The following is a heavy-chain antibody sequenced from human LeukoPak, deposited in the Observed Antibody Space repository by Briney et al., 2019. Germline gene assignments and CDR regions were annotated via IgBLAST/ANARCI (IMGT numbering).Heavy chain of an antibody. V-gene: IGHV1-8*01. CDR1: GYTFTSYD. CDR2: MNPNSGNT. CDR3: ARTLAVAGDYYYYGMDV. D-gene: IGHD6-19*01. Sequence: ASVKVSCKASGYTFTSYDINWVRQATGQGLEWMGWMNPNSGNTGYAQKFQGRVTMTRNTSISTAYMELSSLRSEDTAVYYCARTLAVAGDYYYYGMDVWGQGTTVTVSS. J-gene: IGHJ6*02.